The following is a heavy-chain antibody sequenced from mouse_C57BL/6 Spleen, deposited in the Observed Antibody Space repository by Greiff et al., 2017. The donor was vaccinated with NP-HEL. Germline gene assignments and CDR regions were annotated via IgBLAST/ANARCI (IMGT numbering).Heavy chain of an antibody. CDR2: IDPANGNT. CDR3: ARWGTTVVADWYFDV. J-gene: IGHJ1*03. D-gene: IGHD1-1*01. Sequence: EVQLQQSVAELVRPGASVKLSCTASGFNIKTTYMHWVKQRPEQGLEWIGRIDPANGNTKYAPKFQGKATITADTSSNTAYLQLSSLTSEDTAIYYCARWGTTVVADWYFDVWGTGTTVTVSS. CDR1: GFNIKTTY. V-gene: IGHV14-3*01.